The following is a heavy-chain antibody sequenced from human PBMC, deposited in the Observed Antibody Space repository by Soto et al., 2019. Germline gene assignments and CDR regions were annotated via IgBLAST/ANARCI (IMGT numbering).Heavy chain of an antibody. V-gene: IGHV1-18*01. CDR1: GYTFKNYG. D-gene: IGHD6-19*01. Sequence: QVQLVQSGPEVKNPGASVKVSCKASGYTFKNYGIKWVRQAPGQGLEWVGWITTYNGNRYSAEKFQCRVTMTTDTSTSTTYMELKSITSDDTGGYYCARDAQPKGVAADGASDYWGQGTLVTVSS. CDR3: ARDAQPKGVAADGASDY. J-gene: IGHJ4*02. CDR2: ITTYNGNR.